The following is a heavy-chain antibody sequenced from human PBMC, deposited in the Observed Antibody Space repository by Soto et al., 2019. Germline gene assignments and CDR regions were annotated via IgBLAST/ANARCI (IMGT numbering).Heavy chain of an antibody. CDR1: GFTFSSYW. V-gene: IGHV3-7*03. CDR2: IKQDGSER. CDR3: ASESSSGTSDY. J-gene: IGHJ4*02. Sequence: EVQLVESGGGWVQPGGSLRLSCAASGFTFSSYWMSWVRQAPGKGLEWVANIKQDGSERYYVDSVKGRFAISRDNAKNSLYLQMNSLRVDDTAVYYCASESSSGTSDYWGQGTLVTVSS. D-gene: IGHD1-26*01.